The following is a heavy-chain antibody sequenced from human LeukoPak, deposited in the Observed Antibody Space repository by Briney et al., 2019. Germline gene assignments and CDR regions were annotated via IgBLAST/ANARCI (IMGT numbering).Heavy chain of an antibody. CDR3: AKVWELLPDY. Sequence: GGYLRLSCTASAFTFSSYAMSWVRQAPGKGLEWVSAISGSGGSTYYADSVKGRFTISRDNSKNTLYLQMNSLRAEDTAVYYCAKVWELLPDYWGQGTLVTVSS. D-gene: IGHD1-26*01. CDR1: AFTFSSYA. V-gene: IGHV3-23*01. CDR2: ISGSGGST. J-gene: IGHJ4*02.